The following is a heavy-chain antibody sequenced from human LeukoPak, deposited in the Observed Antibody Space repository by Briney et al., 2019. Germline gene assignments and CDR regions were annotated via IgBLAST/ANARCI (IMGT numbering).Heavy chain of an antibody. CDR1: GFTFSSYG. D-gene: IGHD2-21*01. Sequence: GGSLRLSFAASGFTFSSYGMSWVRQAPGKGLEWVSAISAFGDSTYYADSVKGRFTISRDNSKNTLYLQMNSLRAEDTAIYYCTLYSYWGQGTLVTVSS. J-gene: IGHJ4*02. V-gene: IGHV3-23*01. CDR3: TLYSY. CDR2: ISAFGDST.